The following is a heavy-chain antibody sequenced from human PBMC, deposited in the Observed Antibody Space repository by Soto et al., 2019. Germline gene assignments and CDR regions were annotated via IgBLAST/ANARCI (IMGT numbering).Heavy chain of an antibody. CDR1: GGTFSSYA. D-gene: IGHD6-19*01. CDR3: ARDSVVFSATGWYVY. V-gene: IGHV1-69*13. J-gene: IGHJ4*02. CDR2: IIPIFGTA. Sequence: GPPVKVSCKASGGTFSSYAISWVRQAPGQGLEWMGGIIPIFGTANYAQKFQGRVTITADESTSTAYMELSSLRSEDTAVYYCARDSVVFSATGWYVYWGQGTLVTVSS.